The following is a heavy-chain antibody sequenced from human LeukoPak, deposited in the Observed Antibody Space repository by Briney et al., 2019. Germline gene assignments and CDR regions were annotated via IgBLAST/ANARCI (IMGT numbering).Heavy chain of an antibody. CDR3: ATDMVVRGVIISKFDY. CDR2: FDPEGGET. V-gene: IGHV1-24*01. J-gene: IGHJ4*02. Sequence: ASVKVSCKVSGYTLTELSMHWVRQAPGKGLEWMGGFDPEGGETIYAQKFQGRVTMTEDTSTDTAYMELSSLRSEDTAVYYCATDMVVRGVIISKFDYWGQGTLVTVSS. CDR1: GYTLTELS. D-gene: IGHD3-10*01.